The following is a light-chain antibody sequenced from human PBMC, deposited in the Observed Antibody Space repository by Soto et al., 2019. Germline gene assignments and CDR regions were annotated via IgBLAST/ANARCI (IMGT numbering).Light chain of an antibody. CDR2: GNS. Sequence: QSVLTQPPSVSGAPGQRVTISCTGSSSNIGAGYDLHWYQQLPGTAPKLLIYGNSNRPSGVPDRFSGSKSGTSASLAISGLQADDEADYYCQSYDSSLSEGVFGGGTKLTVL. J-gene: IGLJ2*01. V-gene: IGLV1-40*01. CDR3: QSYDSSLSEGV. CDR1: SSNIGAGYD.